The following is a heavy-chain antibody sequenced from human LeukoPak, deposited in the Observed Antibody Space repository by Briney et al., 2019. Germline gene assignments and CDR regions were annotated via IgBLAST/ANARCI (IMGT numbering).Heavy chain of an antibody. Sequence: PGGSLRLSCAASGFTFSSYAMSWVRHAPGKGLEWVSAISGSGGSTYYADSVKGRFTISRDNSKNTLYLQMNSLRAEDTAVYYCAKDRACSGGSCYLPDAFDIWGQGTMVTVSS. CDR2: ISGSGGST. D-gene: IGHD2-15*01. V-gene: IGHV3-23*01. CDR3: AKDRACSGGSCYLPDAFDI. CDR1: GFTFSSYA. J-gene: IGHJ3*02.